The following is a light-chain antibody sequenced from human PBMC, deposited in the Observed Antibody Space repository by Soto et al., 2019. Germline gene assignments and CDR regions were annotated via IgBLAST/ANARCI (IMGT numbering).Light chain of an antibody. V-gene: IGLV1-44*01. Sequence: QAVVTQPPAASGTPGQRVTISCSGSSSDIGSNVVNWYRQLPGTAPKLLIYTSDQRPSGVPDRFSGSKSGTSASLAISGRRSEDEADYYCAAWDDSLNGPVFGGGTKLTVL. J-gene: IGLJ3*02. CDR3: AAWDDSLNGPV. CDR1: SSDIGSNV. CDR2: TSD.